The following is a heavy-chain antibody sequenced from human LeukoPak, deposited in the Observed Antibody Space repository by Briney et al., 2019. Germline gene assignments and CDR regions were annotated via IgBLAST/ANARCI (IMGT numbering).Heavy chain of an antibody. CDR2: IYYSGST. CDR1: GGSISSDDYY. V-gene: IGHV4-30-4*08. D-gene: IGHD2-2*02. Sequence: PSETLSLTCTVSGGSISSDDYYWSWIRQPPGKGLEWIGYIYYSGSTYYNPSLKSRVTISVDTSKNQFSLKLSSVTAADTSVYYCARLTVVPAAIGAWGQGTLVTVSS. J-gene: IGHJ1*01. CDR3: ARLTVVPAAIGA.